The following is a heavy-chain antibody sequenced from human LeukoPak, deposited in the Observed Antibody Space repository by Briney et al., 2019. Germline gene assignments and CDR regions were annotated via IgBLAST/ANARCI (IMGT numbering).Heavy chain of an antibody. CDR1: GGTLSSYA. J-gene: IGHJ4*02. Sequence: GASVKVSCKASGGTLSSYAISWVRQAPGQGLEWMGGIIPIFGTANYAQKFQGRVTITTDESTSTAYMELSSLRSEDTAVYYCAREGREGNYFDYWGQGTLVTVSS. CDR2: IIPIFGTA. D-gene: IGHD3-10*01. V-gene: IGHV1-69*05. CDR3: AREGREGNYFDY.